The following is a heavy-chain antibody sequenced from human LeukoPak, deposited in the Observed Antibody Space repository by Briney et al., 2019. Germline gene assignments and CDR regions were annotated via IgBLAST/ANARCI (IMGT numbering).Heavy chain of an antibody. J-gene: IGHJ2*01. CDR1: GGSIFSYY. Sequence: SETLSLTCTVSGGSIFSYYWNWIRQPPGKGLEWIGYIYSNGITNYSPSLRSRGSISIATSKNQFSLRLTSVTAADTAIYYCARRAYYDSSGYSPTSGYFDLWGRGTLVTVSS. CDR2: IYSNGIT. D-gene: IGHD3-22*01. CDR3: ARRAYYDSSGYSPTSGYFDL. V-gene: IGHV4-4*08.